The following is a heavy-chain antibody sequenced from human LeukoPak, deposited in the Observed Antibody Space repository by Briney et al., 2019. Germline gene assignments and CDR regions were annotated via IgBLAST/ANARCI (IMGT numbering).Heavy chain of an antibody. CDR3: ARLFGSRPFDY. CDR1: GGSISSHY. V-gene: IGHV4-59*08. D-gene: IGHD3-10*01. CDR2: IYYSGST. J-gene: IGHJ4*02. Sequence: SETLSLTCTVSGGSISSHYWSWIRQPPGKGLEWIGYIYYSGSTNYNPSLKSRVTISVDTSKNQFSLKLSSVTAADTAVYYCARLFGSRPFDYWGQGTLVTVSS.